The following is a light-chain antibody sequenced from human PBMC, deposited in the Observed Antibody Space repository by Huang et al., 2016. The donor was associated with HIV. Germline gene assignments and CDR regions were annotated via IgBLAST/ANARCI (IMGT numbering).Light chain of an antibody. Sequence: DIQMTQSPSSLSASVGDRVTITCWASQGIRESLAWYQQKPGKAPKLLLYAASRLESGVPSRFSGSGSGTDFTLTIDSLQPEDFATYSCQQFYGSPTTFGGGTKVEIK. CDR1: QGIRES. CDR2: AAS. J-gene: IGKJ4*01. V-gene: IGKV1-NL1*01. CDR3: QQFYGSPTT.